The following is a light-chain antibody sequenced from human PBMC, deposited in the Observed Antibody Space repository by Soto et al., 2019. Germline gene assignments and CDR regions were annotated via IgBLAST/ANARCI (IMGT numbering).Light chain of an antibody. CDR2: EGT. Sequence: QSALTQPASVSGSPGQSITISCTGTSNDVGSYNLVSWYQQHPGKAPKVMIYEGTKRPSGVSNRFSGSKSGNTASLTISGLQAEDEADYYCCSYAGSNTHVVLGGGTKLTVL. V-gene: IGLV2-23*01. J-gene: IGLJ2*01. CDR3: CSYAGSNTHVV. CDR1: SNDVGSYNL.